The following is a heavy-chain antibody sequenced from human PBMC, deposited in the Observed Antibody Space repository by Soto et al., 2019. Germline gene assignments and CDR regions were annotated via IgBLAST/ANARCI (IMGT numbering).Heavy chain of an antibody. CDR2: ISGPGDST. V-gene: IGHV3-23*01. Sequence: EVQLLESGGGLVQPGGSLRLSCAASGFTFSSYAMSWVRQAPGKGLEWVSGISGPGDSTYYAGSVRGRFTISRDNSKNTLYLQMNSLRAEDTAVYYCAKDLSSGWYRDLGYWGQGTLVAVSS. D-gene: IGHD6-19*01. CDR1: GFTFSSYA. CDR3: AKDLSSGWYRDLGY. J-gene: IGHJ4*02.